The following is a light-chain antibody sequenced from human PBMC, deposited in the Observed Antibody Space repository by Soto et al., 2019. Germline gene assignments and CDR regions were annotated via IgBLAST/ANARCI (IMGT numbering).Light chain of an antibody. CDR1: QSISSQ. CDR3: RQYHTYPSWT. Sequence: DIQMTQSPSTVSASVGDRVTITCRASQSISSQLAWYQQKPGKAPKLLIYDASNLQSGVPSRFSGSGSGTEFTLTSSSLQPDDFATYYCRQYHTYPSWTFGPGTKVEIK. V-gene: IGKV1-5*01. CDR2: DAS. J-gene: IGKJ1*01.